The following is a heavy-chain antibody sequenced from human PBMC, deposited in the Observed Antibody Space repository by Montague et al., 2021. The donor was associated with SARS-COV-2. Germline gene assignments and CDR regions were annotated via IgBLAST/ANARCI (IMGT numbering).Heavy chain of an antibody. V-gene: IGHV3-30*04. D-gene: IGHD3-22*01. Sequence: SLRLSCTASGFTFSSHPMHWVRQAPGNGLEWVAVISFDGSRQYYXSSXQGLLTISRDNSKNTLFLQMNSMRVEDTAVYYCARGRQWLVLGQVDYWGQGTLVTVSS. J-gene: IGHJ4*02. CDR1: GFTFSSHP. CDR3: ARGRQWLVLGQVDY. CDR2: ISFDGSRQ.